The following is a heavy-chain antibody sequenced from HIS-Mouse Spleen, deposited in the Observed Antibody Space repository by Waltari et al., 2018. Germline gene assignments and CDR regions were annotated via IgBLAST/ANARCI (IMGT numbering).Heavy chain of an antibody. Sequence: EVQLVESGGGLVQPGGSLRLSCAASGFTFSSYWMSWVRQGPGKGRGWVDNIKQDGSEKDYVDSVKGRFTISRDNAKNSLYLQMNRLRAEDTAVYYCARERRGPGWFDPWGQGTLVTVSS. D-gene: IGHD5-12*01. J-gene: IGHJ5*02. V-gene: IGHV3-7*01. CDR1: GFTFSSYW. CDR3: ARERRGPGWFDP. CDR2: IKQDGSEK.